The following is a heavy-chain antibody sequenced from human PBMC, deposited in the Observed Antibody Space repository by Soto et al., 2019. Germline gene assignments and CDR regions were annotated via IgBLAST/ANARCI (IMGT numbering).Heavy chain of an antibody. V-gene: IGHV1-18*01. CDR2: ISAHNGNT. J-gene: IGHJ3*01. Sequence: QVQLVQSGAELKKPGASVKVSCKASGYTFRNYGINWVRQAPRQGLEWMGWISAHNGNTRYAQKFQGRVTMATDTPTSTAYMELRSLKSDDTAVYYCVRDVRQFVPNSDNFEVWGQGTTVTVSA. CDR1: GYTFRNYG. D-gene: IGHD6-6*01. CDR3: VRDVRQFVPNSDNFEV.